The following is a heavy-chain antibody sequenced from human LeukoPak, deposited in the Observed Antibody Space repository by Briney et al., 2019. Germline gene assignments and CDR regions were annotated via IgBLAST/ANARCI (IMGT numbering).Heavy chain of an antibody. CDR3: ARGGSGSYH. V-gene: IGHV3-21*01. CDR2: ISSSSSYI. D-gene: IGHD1-26*01. J-gene: IGHJ5*02. Sequence: ETLSLTCTVSGYSISSGYYWGWIRQPPGKGLEWVSSISSSSSYIYYADSVKGRFTISRDNAKNSLYLQMNSLRAEDTAVYYCARGGSGSYHWGQGTLVTVSS. CDR1: GYSISSGYY.